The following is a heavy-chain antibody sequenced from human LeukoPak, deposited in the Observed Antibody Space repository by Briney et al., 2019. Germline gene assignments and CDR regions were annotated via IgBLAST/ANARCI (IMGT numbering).Heavy chain of an antibody. D-gene: IGHD3-22*01. J-gene: IGHJ4*02. V-gene: IGHV3-23*01. CDR3: AKEASTLDYYDSSGYYYFDY. CDR1: GFTFSSYA. Sequence: PGGSLRLSCAASGFTFSSYAMSWVRQAPGKGLEWVSAISGSGGSTYYADSVKGRFTISRDNSKNTLYLQMNSLRAEDTAVYYCAKEASTLDYYDSSGYYYFDYWGQGTLVTVSS. CDR2: ISGSGGST.